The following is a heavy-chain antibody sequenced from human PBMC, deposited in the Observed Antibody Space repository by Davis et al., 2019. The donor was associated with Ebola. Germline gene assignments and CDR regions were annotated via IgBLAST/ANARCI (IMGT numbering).Heavy chain of an antibody. D-gene: IGHD3-3*01. Sequence: GESLKISCAASGFTFSSYSMNWVRQAPGKGLEWVSSISSSSSYIYYADSVKGRFTISRDNAKNSLYLQMNSLRAEDTAVYYCARDLTIFGVVIYYYYYGMDVWGQGTTVTVSS. J-gene: IGHJ6*02. CDR3: ARDLTIFGVVIYYYYYGMDV. CDR1: GFTFSSYS. CDR2: ISSSSSYI. V-gene: IGHV3-21*01.